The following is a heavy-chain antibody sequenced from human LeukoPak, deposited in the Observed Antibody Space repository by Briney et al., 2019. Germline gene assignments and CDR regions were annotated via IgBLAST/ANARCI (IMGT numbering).Heavy chain of an antibody. CDR3: ARVPGLYPRNYYYYGMDV. D-gene: IGHD2-8*01. Sequence: SETLSLTCTVSGGSISSSSYYWGWIRQPPGKGLEWIGSICYSGSTYYNPSLKSRVTISVDSSKNQFSLKLSSVTAADTAVYYCARVPGLYPRNYYYYGMDVWGQGTTVTVSS. CDR2: ICYSGST. CDR1: GGSISSSSYY. V-gene: IGHV4-39*01. J-gene: IGHJ6*02.